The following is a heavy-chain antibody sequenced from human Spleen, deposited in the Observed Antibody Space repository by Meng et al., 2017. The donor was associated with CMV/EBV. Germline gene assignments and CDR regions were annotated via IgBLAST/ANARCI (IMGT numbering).Heavy chain of an antibody. CDR1: GGTFSSYT. D-gene: IGHD2-2*01. CDR3: ATEYCSSTSCPTLYYYYGMDV. J-gene: IGHJ6*02. Sequence: SVKVSCKASGGTFSSYTISWVRQAPGQGLEWMGRIIPILGIANYAQKFQGRVTITADKSTSTAYMELSSLRSEDTAVYYCATEYCSSTSCPTLYYYYGMDVWGQGTTVTVSS. CDR2: IIPILGIA. V-gene: IGHV1-69*02.